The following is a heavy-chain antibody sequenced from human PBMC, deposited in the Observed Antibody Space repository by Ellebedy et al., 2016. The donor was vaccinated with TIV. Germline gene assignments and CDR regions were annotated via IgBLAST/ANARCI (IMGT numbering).Heavy chain of an antibody. CDR1: GYTFTRYY. CDR3: ARGPVVVPPKYWYFDL. J-gene: IGHJ2*01. V-gene: IGHV1-46*01. Sequence: AASVKVSCKASGYTFTRYYIHWVRQAPGQGLEWMGIINSSGGSKTYAQRFQGGVTMTRDTSTSTVYMELSSLRSEETAVYYCARGPVVVPPKYWYFDLWGRGTLVTVSS. D-gene: IGHD2-15*01. CDR2: INSSGGSK.